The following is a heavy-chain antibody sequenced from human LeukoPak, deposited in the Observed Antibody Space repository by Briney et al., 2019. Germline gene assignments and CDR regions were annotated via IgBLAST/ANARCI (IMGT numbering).Heavy chain of an antibody. J-gene: IGHJ4*02. D-gene: IGHD6-13*01. CDR2: INPNSGGT. V-gene: IGHV1-2*02. CDR1: GYTFTGYY. Sequence: ASVKVSCKASGYTFTGYYMHWVRQAPGQGLEWMGWINPNSGGTNYAQKFQGRVTMTRETSISTAYMELSRLTSDDTAVYYCSRALSSSWYWNYWGQGTLVTVSS. CDR3: SRALSSSWYWNY.